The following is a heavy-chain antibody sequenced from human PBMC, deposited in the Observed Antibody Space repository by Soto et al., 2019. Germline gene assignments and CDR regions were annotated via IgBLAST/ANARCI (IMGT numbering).Heavy chain of an antibody. CDR1: SGSISTYY. Sequence: PSETLSLTCTVSSGSISTYYWSWIRQPPGKGLEWIGYIYYTGSTNYNPSLKTRVAISMDTSKNQFSLNLSSVTAADTAVYYCAGAPNWAYFDYWGHGTPVTVSS. V-gene: IGHV4-59*01. CDR2: IYYTGST. CDR3: AGAPNWAYFDY. J-gene: IGHJ4*01. D-gene: IGHD7-27*01.